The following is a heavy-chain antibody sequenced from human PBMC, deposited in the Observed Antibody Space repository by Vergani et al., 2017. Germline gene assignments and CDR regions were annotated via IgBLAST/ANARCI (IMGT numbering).Heavy chain of an antibody. CDR1: GGTFSSYA. CDR3: ARDLDGYNPFDY. D-gene: IGHD5-24*01. J-gene: IGHJ4*02. CDR2: IIPIFGTA. Sequence: QVQLVQSGAEVKKPGSSVKVSCKASGGTFSSYAISWVRQAPGQGLEWMGGIIPIFGTANYSQKFEGRVTITADESTSTAYMELSSLRSEDTAVYYCARDLDGYNPFDYWGQGTLVTVSS. V-gene: IGHV1-69*01.